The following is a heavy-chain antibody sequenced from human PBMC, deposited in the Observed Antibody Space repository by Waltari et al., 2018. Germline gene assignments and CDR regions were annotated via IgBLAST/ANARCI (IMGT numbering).Heavy chain of an antibody. D-gene: IGHD4-17*01. CDR2: IYWNDDK. V-gene: IGHV2-5*01. CDR3: AHSHRGGDYGFNYFQH. J-gene: IGHJ1*01. Sequence: QITLKESGPTLVKPTQTLTLTCTFSGFSLSTSGVGVGWICQPPGKALEWLALIYWNDDKRYSPSLKSRLTITKDTSKNQVVLTMTNMDPVDTATYYCAHSHRGGDYGFNYFQHWGQGTLVTVSS. CDR1: GFSLSTSGVG.